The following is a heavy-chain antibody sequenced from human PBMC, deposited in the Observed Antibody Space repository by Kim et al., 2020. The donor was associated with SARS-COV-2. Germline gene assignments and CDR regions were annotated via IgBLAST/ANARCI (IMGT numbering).Heavy chain of an antibody. Sequence: DSVKGRFTISRDNAKTSLYLQMTRLRAEDTAVYYCARDPPRRGGGDAFDIWGQGTMVTVSS. D-gene: IGHD2-15*01. J-gene: IGHJ3*02. CDR3: ARDPPRRGGGDAFDI. V-gene: IGHV3-11*01.